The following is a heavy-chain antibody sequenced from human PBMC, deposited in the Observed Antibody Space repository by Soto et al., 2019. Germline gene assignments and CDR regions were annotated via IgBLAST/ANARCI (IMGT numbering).Heavy chain of an antibody. V-gene: IGHV3-23*01. Sequence: GGSLRLSCAASGFTFSSYDMSWVRQPPGKGLEWVSAISGSGGSTYYADSVKGRFTISRDNSKNTLYLQMNSLRAEDTAVYYCAKGEYYYYYMDVWGKGTTVTVS. J-gene: IGHJ6*03. CDR3: AKGEYYYYYMDV. CDR1: GFTFSSYD. CDR2: ISGSGGST. D-gene: IGHD1-26*01.